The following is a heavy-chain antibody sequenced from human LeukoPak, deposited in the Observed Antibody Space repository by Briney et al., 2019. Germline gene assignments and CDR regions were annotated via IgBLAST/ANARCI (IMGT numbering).Heavy chain of an antibody. J-gene: IGHJ6*03. Sequence: SETLSLTCTVSGGSMRSYYWSWIRQPPGKGLEWVGYIYYSGSTNYSPSLKSRVTISVDTSKNQFSLKLSSVTAADTAVYYCARSSGWLDSMDVWGKGTTVTISS. CDR1: GGSMRSYY. CDR3: ARSSGWLDSMDV. V-gene: IGHV4-59*08. D-gene: IGHD6-19*01. CDR2: IYYSGST.